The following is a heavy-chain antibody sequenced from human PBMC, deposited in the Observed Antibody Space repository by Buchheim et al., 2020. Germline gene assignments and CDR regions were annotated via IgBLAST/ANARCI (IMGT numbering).Heavy chain of an antibody. D-gene: IGHD6-19*01. V-gene: IGHV4-61*01. J-gene: IGHJ5*02. Sequence: QVQLQESGPGLVKPSETLSLTCTVSGGSVSSGSYYWSWIRQPPGKGLEWIGYIYYSGSTNYNPSPKSRVTISVDTSKNQFSLKLSSVTAADTAVYYCARESSGWYGWFDPWGQGTL. CDR1: GGSVSSGSYY. CDR3: ARESSGWYGWFDP. CDR2: IYYSGST.